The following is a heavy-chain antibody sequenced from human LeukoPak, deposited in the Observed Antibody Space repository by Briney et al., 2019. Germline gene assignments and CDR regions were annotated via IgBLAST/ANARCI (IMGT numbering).Heavy chain of an antibody. J-gene: IGHJ4*02. Sequence: GRSLRLSCAASGFTFSSYGMHWARQAPGKGLEWVAVIWYDGSNKYYADSVKGRFTISRDNSKNTLYLQMNSLRAEDTAVYYCARDLSTCLDYWGQGTLVTVSS. D-gene: IGHD3-16*02. CDR1: GFTFSSYG. V-gene: IGHV3-33*01. CDR3: ARDLSTCLDY. CDR2: IWYDGSNK.